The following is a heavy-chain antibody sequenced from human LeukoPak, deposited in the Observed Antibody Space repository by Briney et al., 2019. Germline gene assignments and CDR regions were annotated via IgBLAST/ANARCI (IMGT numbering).Heavy chain of an antibody. V-gene: IGHV1-46*01. D-gene: IGHD1-26*01. J-gene: IGHJ4*02. CDR1: GDTFTSHY. Sequence: ASVKVSCKASGDTFTSHYMHWVRQAPGQGLEWMGIINPTGTSTSYAQKFQGRVTMTRDTSTSTVYMELSSLRSEDTAVYFCARGGELVGYFDYWGQGTLVTVSS. CDR2: INPTGTST. CDR3: ARGGELVGYFDY.